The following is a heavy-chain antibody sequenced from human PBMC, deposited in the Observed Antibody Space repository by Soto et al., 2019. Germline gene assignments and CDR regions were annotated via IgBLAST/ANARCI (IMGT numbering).Heavy chain of an antibody. CDR3: ARLGRSSSPYYGMDV. CDR1: GGSVSSGSYY. J-gene: IGHJ6*02. V-gene: IGHV4-61*01. Sequence: QVQLQESGPGLVKPSETLSLTCTVSGGSVSSGSYYWSWIRQHPGQGLEWIGYIYYSGSTNYNPSLKSRVTISVDPSKNQFSLKLSSVTAADTAVYYCARLGRSSSPYYGMDVWGQGTTVTVSS. D-gene: IGHD6-6*01. CDR2: IYYSGST.